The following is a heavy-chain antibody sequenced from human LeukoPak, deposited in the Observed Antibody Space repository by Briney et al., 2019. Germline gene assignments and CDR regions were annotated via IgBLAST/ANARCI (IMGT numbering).Heavy chain of an antibody. CDR1: GFTFSSCA. Sequence: GGSLRLSCAASGFTFSSCAMHWARQAPGKGLEWVAFIRYDGNNKNYADSVKGRFTISRDNSKDTLFLQMNSLRPEDTAVYYCAKGDDYGANTRLPKYNWFDPWGQGTLVTVSS. D-gene: IGHD4-23*01. CDR3: AKGDDYGANTRLPKYNWFDP. CDR2: IRYDGNNK. V-gene: IGHV3-30*02. J-gene: IGHJ5*02.